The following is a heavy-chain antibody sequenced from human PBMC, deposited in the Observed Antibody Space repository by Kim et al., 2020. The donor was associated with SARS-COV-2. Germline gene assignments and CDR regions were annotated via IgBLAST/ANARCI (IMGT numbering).Heavy chain of an antibody. CDR1: GDSISSHH. Sequence: SETLSLTCTVSGDSISSHHWSWIRQPPGKGLEWIGYIHYSGSANFYYNPSLKGRVIISVDTSRNQFSLKLSSVTAADTAVYFCARRHDYDSSGFYPYGFDVWGQGTKVTVSS. J-gene: IGHJ3*01. D-gene: IGHD3-22*01. V-gene: IGHV4-59*08. CDR3: ARRHDYDSSGFYPYGFDV. CDR2: IHYSGSA.